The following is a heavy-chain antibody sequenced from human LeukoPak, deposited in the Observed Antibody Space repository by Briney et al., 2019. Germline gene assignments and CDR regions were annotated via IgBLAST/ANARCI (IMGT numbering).Heavy chain of an antibody. CDR2: ISYDGSNK. J-gene: IGHJ6*03. V-gene: IGHV3-30*04. CDR1: GFTFSSYA. D-gene: IGHD4-17*01. Sequence: GRSLRLSCAASGFTFSSYAMHWVRQAPGKGLEWVAVISYDGSNKYYADSVKGRFTISRDNSKNTLYLQMNSLRAEDTAVYYCARDGVMTTVTNDYYYYMDVWGKGTTVTVSS. CDR3: ARDGVMTTVTNDYYYYMDV.